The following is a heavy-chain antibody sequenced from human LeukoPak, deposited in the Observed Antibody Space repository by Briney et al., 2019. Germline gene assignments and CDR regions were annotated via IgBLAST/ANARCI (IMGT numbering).Heavy chain of an antibody. CDR1: GGTFSSYA. CDR2: IIPILGIA. CDR3: ARGYSYGENWFDP. J-gene: IGHJ5*02. Sequence: ASVKVSCKASGGTFSSYAISWVRQAPGQGLEWMGRIIPILGIANYAQKFRGRVTITADESTSTAYMELSSLRSEDTAVYYCARGYSYGENWFDPWGQGTLVTVSS. D-gene: IGHD5-18*01. V-gene: IGHV1-69*04.